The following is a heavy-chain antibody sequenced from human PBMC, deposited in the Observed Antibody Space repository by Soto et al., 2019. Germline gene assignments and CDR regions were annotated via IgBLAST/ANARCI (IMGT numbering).Heavy chain of an antibody. D-gene: IGHD3-3*01. V-gene: IGHV4-59*08. CDR1: GASLNDFS. Sequence: QVQLRESGPGLVRPSETLSLSCSVSGASLNDFSWSWIRQPPGRGLEWIGYVSYSGRTTYSPSLKSRVTISLDTPKNAFSLNLPSMTAADTAIYYCARHFLGQARQRLFVDYWGQGTLATVSS. CDR3: ARHFLGQARQRLFVDY. J-gene: IGHJ4*02. CDR2: VSYSGRT.